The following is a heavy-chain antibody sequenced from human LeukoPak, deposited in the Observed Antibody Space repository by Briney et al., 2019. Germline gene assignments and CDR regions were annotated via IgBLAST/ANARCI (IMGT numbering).Heavy chain of an antibody. Sequence: GGSLRLSCAASGFTLSSYAMSWVRQGPGKGLEWVSAISVSGNTYPADSVKGRFTISRDSSQNTLYLQVNSLRAGAAAVYYCAKAPVTTCSGAYCYPFDYWSQGTLVTVSS. CDR2: ISVSGNT. CDR1: GFTLSSYA. CDR3: AKAPVTTCSGAYCYPFDY. D-gene: IGHD2-15*01. J-gene: IGHJ4*02. V-gene: IGHV3-23*01.